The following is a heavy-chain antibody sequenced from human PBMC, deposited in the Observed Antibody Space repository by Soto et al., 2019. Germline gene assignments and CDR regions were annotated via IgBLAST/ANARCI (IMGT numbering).Heavy chain of an antibody. CDR1: GYSLTSYW. CDR2: IDPHGSYT. Sequence: VESLNISCKGSGYSLTSYWISWGRQRPGESAEGLVGIDPHGSYTNYSPSFQGHVPISADKSDSTVSLQRSSLNASDTAMYYCESCGYGGYSGRDPFDIWRQGPMVTVSS. J-gene: IGHJ3*02. CDR3: ESCGYGGYSGRDPFDI. D-gene: IGHD5-12*01. V-gene: IGHV5-10-1*01.